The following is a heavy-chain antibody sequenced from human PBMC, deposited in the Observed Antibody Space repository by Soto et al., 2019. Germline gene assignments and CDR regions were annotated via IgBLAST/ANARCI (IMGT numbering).Heavy chain of an antibody. D-gene: IGHD1-26*01. CDR3: ARASGSPTYYYGLDV. J-gene: IGHJ6*02. CDR1: GYTFTSYY. Sequence: ASVKVSCKASGYTFTSYYMHWVRQAPGQGLEWMVIINPGGGSTSYAQKFQGRVTMTRDTSTSTVYMELSSLRSEDTAVYYCARASGSPTYYYGLDVWGQGTTVTSP. V-gene: IGHV1-46*01. CDR2: INPGGGST.